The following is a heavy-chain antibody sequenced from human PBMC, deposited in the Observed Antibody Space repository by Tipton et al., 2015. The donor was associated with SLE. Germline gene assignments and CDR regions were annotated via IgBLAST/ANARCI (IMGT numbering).Heavy chain of an antibody. J-gene: IGHJ6*02. Sequence: TLSLTCTVSGGSISSNTWWNWVRQPPGMGLEWIGVLYYSGNTYYNPSLKSPVTLSIDTSKNQFSLKMRSVTAADTAVYYCARHGMVNYYYYGMDVWGQGTTVTVSS. V-gene: IGHV4-4*02. CDR3: ARHGMVNYYYYGMDV. D-gene: IGHD4-23*01. CDR1: GGSISSNTW. CDR2: LYYSGNT.